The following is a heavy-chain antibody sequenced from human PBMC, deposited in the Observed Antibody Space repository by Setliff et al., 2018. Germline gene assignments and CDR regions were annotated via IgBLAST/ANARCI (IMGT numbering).Heavy chain of an antibody. Sequence: GGSLRLSCVVSGFSFSRHWMSWVRQAPGKGLEWVADIKPVGSTKYYLDSVKGRFTISRDNAKRSLYLQMNGLRADDTGVYYCVRDDADNYDGFDNWGQGTLVTVSS. D-gene: IGHD3-22*01. CDR3: VRDDADNYDGFDN. CDR2: IKPVGSTK. J-gene: IGHJ3*02. CDR1: GFSFSRHW. V-gene: IGHV3-7*01.